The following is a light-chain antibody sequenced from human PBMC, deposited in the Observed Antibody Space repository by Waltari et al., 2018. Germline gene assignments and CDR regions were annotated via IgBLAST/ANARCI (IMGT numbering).Light chain of an antibody. J-gene: IGKJ1*01. CDR2: KAS. Sequence: DIQMTQSPSTLSASVGDTVTITCRASQTVSAWLAWYQQNPGNAPKRLIYKASNLKSGVPSRFSGSGSGTEFTLTINSLQPDDFATYYCQHYNNYSGTFGQGTRVELK. V-gene: IGKV1-5*03. CDR3: QHYNNYSGT. CDR1: QTVSAW.